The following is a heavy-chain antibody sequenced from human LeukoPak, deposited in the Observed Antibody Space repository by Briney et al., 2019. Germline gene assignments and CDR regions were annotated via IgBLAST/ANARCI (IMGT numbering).Heavy chain of an antibody. CDR1: GYTFTSYD. Sequence: ASVKVSCKASGYTFTSYDINWVRQATGQGLEWMGWMNPNSGNTGYAQKFQGRVTMTRNTSISTAYMELSSLRSEDTAVYYCARDRGGTGDFDYWGQGTLVTVSS. CDR3: ARDRGGTGDFDY. V-gene: IGHV1-8*01. CDR2: MNPNSGNT. J-gene: IGHJ4*02. D-gene: IGHD1-1*01.